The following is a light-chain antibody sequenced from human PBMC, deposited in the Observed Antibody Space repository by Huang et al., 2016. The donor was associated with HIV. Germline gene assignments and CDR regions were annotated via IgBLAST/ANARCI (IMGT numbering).Light chain of an antibody. J-gene: IGKJ2*01. CDR1: QSLLYNSNNKTY. V-gene: IGKV4-1*01. Sequence: DIVMTQSPDSLAVSLGERANINCKSSQSLLYNSNNKTYLAWYQQKPGQPPNLLIYLASSRKSGVPDRFSVSGSDTDFTLTISSLQAEDVAVYYCQQHYSSPPTFGQGTKLEIK. CDR2: LAS. CDR3: QQHYSSPPT.